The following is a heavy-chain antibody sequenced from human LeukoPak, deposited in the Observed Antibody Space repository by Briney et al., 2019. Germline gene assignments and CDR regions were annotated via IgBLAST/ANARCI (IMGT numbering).Heavy chain of an antibody. CDR2: ISSSSSYI. CDR3: ARDGGNSFWYFDL. Sequence: GGSLRLSCAAFGFTFSSYSMNWVRQAPGKGLEWVSSISSSSSYIYYADSVKGRFTISRDNAKNSLYLQMNSLRAEDTAVYYCARDGGNSFWYFDLWGRGTLVTVSS. D-gene: IGHD4-23*01. J-gene: IGHJ2*01. V-gene: IGHV3-21*01. CDR1: GFTFSSYS.